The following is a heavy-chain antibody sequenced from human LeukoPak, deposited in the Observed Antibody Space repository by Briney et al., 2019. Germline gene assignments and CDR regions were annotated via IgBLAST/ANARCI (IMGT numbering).Heavy chain of an antibody. CDR2: VYYSGST. J-gene: IGHJ6*03. CDR1: GGSISSNSLY. CDR3: ARELRFFDWLSTSYYYYYMDV. V-gene: IGHV4-39*02. D-gene: IGHD3-9*01. Sequence: SETLSLTCTVSGGSISSNSLYWGCIRQPPGKGLEWIGSVYYSGSTYYNPSLKSRVTISVDTSKNQFSLKLSSVTAADTAVYYCARELRFFDWLSTSYYYYYMDVWGKGTTVTISS.